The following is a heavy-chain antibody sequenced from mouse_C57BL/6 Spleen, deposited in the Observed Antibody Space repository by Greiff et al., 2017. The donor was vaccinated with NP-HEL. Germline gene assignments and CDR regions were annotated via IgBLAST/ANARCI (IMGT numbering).Heavy chain of an antibody. CDR1: GFTFSDYY. CDR2: INYDGSST. V-gene: IGHV5-16*01. Sequence: EVKLVESEGGLVQPGSSMKLSCTASGFTFSDYYMAWVRQVPEKGLEWVANINYDGSSTYYLDSLKSRFIISRDNAKNILYLQMSSLKSEYTATYYCARDYYYAMDYWGQGTSVTVSS. CDR3: ARDYYYAMDY. J-gene: IGHJ4*01. D-gene: IGHD2-1*01.